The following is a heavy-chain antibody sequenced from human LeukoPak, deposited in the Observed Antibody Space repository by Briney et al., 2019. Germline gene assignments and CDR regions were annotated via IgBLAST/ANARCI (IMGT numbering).Heavy chain of an antibody. CDR2: ISAYNGNT. CDR1: GYTFTSYY. Sequence: GASVKVSCKASGYTFTSYYMHWVRQAPGQGLEWMGWISAYNGNTNYAQKLQGRVTMTTDTSTSTAYMELRSLRSDDTAVYYCARQITMIVVVINDPFDIWGQGTMVTVSS. D-gene: IGHD3-22*01. V-gene: IGHV1-18*04. CDR3: ARQITMIVVVINDPFDI. J-gene: IGHJ3*02.